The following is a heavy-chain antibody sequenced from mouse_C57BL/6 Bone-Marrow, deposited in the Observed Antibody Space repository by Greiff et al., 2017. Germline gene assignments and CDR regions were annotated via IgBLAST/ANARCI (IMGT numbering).Heavy chain of an antibody. Sequence: VQRLQSGAGLVAPAQSLTITCTVSGFTLTSYCVDWVRQSPGKGLEWVGVIWGVGSTNYNSALKSRLSISKDNSNSQASFKMSSLQTDDTAIYYCASSLFAYWGQGTLVTVSA. V-gene: IGHV2-6*01. CDR2: IWGVGST. CDR1: GFTLTSYC. J-gene: IGHJ3*01. CDR3: ASSLFAY. D-gene: IGHD6-2*01.